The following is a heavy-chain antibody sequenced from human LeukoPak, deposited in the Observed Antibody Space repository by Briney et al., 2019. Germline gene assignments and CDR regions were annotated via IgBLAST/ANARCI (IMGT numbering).Heavy chain of an antibody. J-gene: IGHJ4*02. CDR3: ATRVGATPLGY. Sequence: PGGSLRLSCAASGFSFSSYAMHWVRQAPGKGLEWVAVISYDGSNKYYADSVKGRFTISRDNSKNTLYLQMNSLRAEDTAVYYCATRVGATPLGYWGQGTLVTVSS. V-gene: IGHV3-30*04. CDR2: ISYDGSNK. D-gene: IGHD1-26*01. CDR1: GFSFSSYA.